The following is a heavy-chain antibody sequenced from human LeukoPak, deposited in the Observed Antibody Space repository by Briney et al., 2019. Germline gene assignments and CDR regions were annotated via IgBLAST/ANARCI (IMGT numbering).Heavy chain of an antibody. V-gene: IGHV1-69*02. D-gene: IGHD3-16*01. CDR1: GGTSITHI. J-gene: IGHJ4*02. CDR2: IIPMLGIP. CDR3: ARHSSRESFYDFDS. Sequence: SVKVSCKASGGTSITHIINWVRQAPGQGLEWMGRIIPMLGIPNYAQKFQGRVTFTADRSTNTAYMALSSLRPEDTAVYYCARHSSRESFYDFDSWGQGALIIVSS.